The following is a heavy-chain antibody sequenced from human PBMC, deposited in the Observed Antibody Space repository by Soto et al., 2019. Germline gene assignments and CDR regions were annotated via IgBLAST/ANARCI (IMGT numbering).Heavy chain of an antibody. Sequence: GGSLRLSCAASGFTFSSYAVSWVRQAPGKGLGWVSAISGSGGSTYYADSVKGRFTISRDNSKNTLYLQMNSLRAEDTAVYYCATIVVPAAYYFDYWGQGTLVTVSS. CDR2: ISGSGGST. D-gene: IGHD2-2*01. V-gene: IGHV3-23*01. CDR3: ATIVVPAAYYFDY. J-gene: IGHJ4*02. CDR1: GFTFSSYA.